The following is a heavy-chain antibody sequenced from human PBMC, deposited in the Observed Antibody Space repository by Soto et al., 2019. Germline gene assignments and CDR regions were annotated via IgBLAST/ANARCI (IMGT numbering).Heavy chain of an antibody. CDR1: GFTFSSYG. J-gene: IGHJ3*02. D-gene: IGHD3-22*01. CDR3: ARQWLPDAFDI. V-gene: IGHV3-33*01. Sequence: QVQLVESGGGVVQPGRSLRLPCAASGFTFSSYGMHWVRQAPGKGLEWVAVIWYDGSNKYYADSVKGRFTISRDNSKNTLYLQMNSLRAEDTAVYYCARQWLPDAFDIWGQGTMVTVSS. CDR2: IWYDGSNK.